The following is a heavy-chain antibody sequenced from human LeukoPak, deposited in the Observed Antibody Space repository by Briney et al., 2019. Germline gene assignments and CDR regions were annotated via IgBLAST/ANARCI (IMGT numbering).Heavy chain of an antibody. CDR2: IYYSGST. CDR1: GGSISSYY. D-gene: IGHD3-22*01. CDR3: ARQKERYYDSSGYFDY. J-gene: IGHJ4*02. V-gene: IGHV4-59*08. Sequence: SETLSLTCTVSGGSISSYYWSWIRQPPGKGLEWIGYIYYSGSTNYNPSLKSRVTISVDTSNNQFSLKLSSVTAADTAVYYCARQKERYYDSSGYFDYWGQGTLVTVSS.